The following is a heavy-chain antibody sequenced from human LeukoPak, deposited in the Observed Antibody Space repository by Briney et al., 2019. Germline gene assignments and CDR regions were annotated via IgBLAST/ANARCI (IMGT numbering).Heavy chain of an antibody. V-gene: IGHV4-59*13. Sequence: PSETLSLTCTISGGSISDYYWSWIRQPPGKGLEWVAYMSYNDGATYNPSLKSRVTMSLDTSMNQFSLKLISVTAADTAVYYCARFLRGATDALEIWGQGTMVTVSS. CDR2: MSYNDGA. J-gene: IGHJ3*02. CDR1: GGSISDYY. D-gene: IGHD1-26*01. CDR3: ARFLRGATDALEI.